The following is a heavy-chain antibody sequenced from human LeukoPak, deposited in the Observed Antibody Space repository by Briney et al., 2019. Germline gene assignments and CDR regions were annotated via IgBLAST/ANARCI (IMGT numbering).Heavy chain of an antibody. CDR3: ARGGPTGAFDI. CDR2: IYYSGST. Sequence: PSETLSLTCTVSGGSISSYYWSWVRQPPGKGLEWIGYIYYSGSTNYNPSLKSLVTISVDTSKNQFSLKLSSVTAAYSAAYYCARGGPTGAFDIWGQGTMVTVSS. J-gene: IGHJ3*02. D-gene: IGHD1-14*01. CDR1: GGSISSYY. V-gene: IGHV4-59*01.